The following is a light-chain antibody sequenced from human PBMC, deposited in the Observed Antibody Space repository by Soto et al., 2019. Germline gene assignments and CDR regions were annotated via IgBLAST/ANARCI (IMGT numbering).Light chain of an antibody. CDR2: EVN. CDR3: ATWDDSLNGWV. CDR1: SSDVGGFNF. J-gene: IGLJ3*02. Sequence: QSALTQPPSASGSPGQSVTISCTGTSSDVGGFNFVSWYQQHPGKAPKLMIFEVNRRPSGVPDRFSGSKSGNRASLTVSGLQAEDEADYYCATWDDSLNGWVFGGGTKLTVL. V-gene: IGLV2-8*01.